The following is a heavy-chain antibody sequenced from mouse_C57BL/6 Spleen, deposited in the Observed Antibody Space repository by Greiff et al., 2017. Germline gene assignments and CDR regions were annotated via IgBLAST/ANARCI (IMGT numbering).Heavy chain of an antibody. CDR1: GYTFTSYT. D-gene: IGHD1-1*01. CDR3: ANYGSSLYWYFDV. J-gene: IGHJ1*03. Sequence: QVQLQQSGAELARPGASVKMSCKASGYTFTSYTMHWVKQRPGQGLEWIGYINPSSGYTKYNQKFKDKATLTADKSSSTAYMQLSSLTSEDSAVYYCANYGSSLYWYFDVWGTGTTVTVSS. V-gene: IGHV1-4*01. CDR2: INPSSGYT.